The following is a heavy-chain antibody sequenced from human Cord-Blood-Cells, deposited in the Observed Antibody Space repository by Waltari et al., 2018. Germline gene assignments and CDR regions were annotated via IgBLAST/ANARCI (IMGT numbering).Heavy chain of an antibody. CDR3: ARGGFTVTRPYYFDY. J-gene: IGHJ4*02. Sequence: QVQLQQWGAGLLKPSETLSLTCAVYGGSFSGYSWRWIRQPPGKGLEWIGEINHSGSTNYNPSLKSRVTISVDTSKNQFSLKLSSVTAADTAVYYCARGGFTVTRPYYFDYWGQGTLVTVSS. D-gene: IGHD4-4*01. CDR2: INHSGST. V-gene: IGHV4-34*01. CDR1: GGSFSGYS.